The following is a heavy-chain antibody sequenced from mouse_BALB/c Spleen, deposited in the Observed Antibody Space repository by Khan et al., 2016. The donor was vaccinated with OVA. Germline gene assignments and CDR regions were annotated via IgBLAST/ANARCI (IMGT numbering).Heavy chain of an antibody. CDR2: IDPANGNT. V-gene: IGHV14-3*02. CDR3: TVSKLLYAVNY. CDR1: GFNIKDTY. J-gene: IGHJ4*01. Sequence: MQLEESGAELVKPGASVKLSCTGSGFNIKDTYMHWVKQRPEQGLEWLGRIDPANGNTKYDPKFQAKATLTADTASNAAYLQLSSLTSEDTAVDYCTVSKLLYAVNYWGQGTPVTISS.